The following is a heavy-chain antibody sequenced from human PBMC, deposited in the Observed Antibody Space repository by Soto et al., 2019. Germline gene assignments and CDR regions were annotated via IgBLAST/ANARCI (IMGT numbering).Heavy chain of an antibody. V-gene: IGHV3-53*01. D-gene: IGHD4-4*01. CDR3: ASPTVTGPYYYGMDV. J-gene: IGHJ6*02. CDR2: IYSGGST. CDR1: GFTVSSNY. Sequence: GGSLRLSCAASGFTVSSNYMSWVRQAPGKGLEWVSVIYSGGSTYYADSVKGRFTISRDNSKNTLYLQMNSLRAEDTAVYYCASPTVTGPYYYGMDVWGQGTPVTVSS.